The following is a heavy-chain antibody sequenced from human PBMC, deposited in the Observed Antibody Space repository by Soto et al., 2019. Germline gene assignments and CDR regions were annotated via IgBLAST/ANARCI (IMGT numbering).Heavy chain of an antibody. D-gene: IGHD2-2*01. Sequence: PGGSLRLSCVTSGFTFSSLDMSWVRQAPGKGLEWVSTINDGGVYTYYANSVKGRFTSSRDNSKDTLYLQMNSLSAEDTAIYYCAKGAMSTKGMDAWGQGTTVTVSS. CDR3: AKGAMSTKGMDA. CDR2: INDGGVYT. J-gene: IGHJ6*02. CDR1: GFTFSSLD. V-gene: IGHV3-23*01.